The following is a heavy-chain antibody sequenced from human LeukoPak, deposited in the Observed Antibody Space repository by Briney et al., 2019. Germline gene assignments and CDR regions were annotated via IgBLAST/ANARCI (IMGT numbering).Heavy chain of an antibody. V-gene: IGHV1-8*01. D-gene: IGHD3-10*01. CDR1: GYTFTSYD. CDR2: MNPNSGNT. Sequence: ASVKVSCKASGYTFTSYDINWVRQATGQGLEWMGWMNPNSGNTGYAQKFQGRGTMTRNTSISTAYMELSSLRSEATAVYYCARTQNVLLWFGEREIWFDPWGQGTLVTVSS. CDR3: ARTQNVLLWFGEREIWFDP. J-gene: IGHJ5*02.